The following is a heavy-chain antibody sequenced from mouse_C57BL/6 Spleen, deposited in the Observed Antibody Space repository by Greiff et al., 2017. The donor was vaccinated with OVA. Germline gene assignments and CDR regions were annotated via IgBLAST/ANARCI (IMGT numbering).Heavy chain of an antibody. J-gene: IGHJ4*01. CDR2: INPSTGGT. D-gene: IGHD2-1*01. V-gene: IGHV1-42*01. CDR1: GYSFTGYY. Sequence: VQLQQSGPELVKPGASVKISCKASGYSFTGYYMNWVKQSPEKSLEWIGEINPSTGGTTYNQKFKAKATLTVDKSSSTAYMQLKSLTSEDSAVYYCVYGNYEAMDYWGQGTSVTVSS. CDR3: VYGNYEAMDY.